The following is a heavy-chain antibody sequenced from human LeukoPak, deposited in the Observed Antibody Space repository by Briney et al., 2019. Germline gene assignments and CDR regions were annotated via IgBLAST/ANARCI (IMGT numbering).Heavy chain of an antibody. D-gene: IGHD3-10*01. J-gene: IGHJ4*02. CDR2: ISGSGDNT. CDR1: GFTFSTYA. Sequence: QSGVSLRLSCAASGFTFSTYAMNWVRQAPGQGLEWVSGISGSGDNTYYADSVRGRFTISRDNSKNTLYLQMNSLRAEDTAVYYCAKVKMVRGVTPKIDYWGQGTLVTVSS. CDR3: AKVKMVRGVTPKIDY. V-gene: IGHV3-23*01.